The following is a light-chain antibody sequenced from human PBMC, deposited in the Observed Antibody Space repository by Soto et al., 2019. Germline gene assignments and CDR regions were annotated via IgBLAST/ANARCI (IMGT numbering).Light chain of an antibody. CDR1: SNDVGDYNY. CDR3: CSYAGSYTLV. J-gene: IGLJ1*01. CDR2: DVR. Sequence: QSVLTQPPSVSGSPGQSVTISCTGTSNDVGDYNYVYWYQQHPGKVPKLIIYDVRERPSGIPGRFSGSKSGKEASLTISGLQADDEADYYCCSYAGSYTLVFGSGTKVTVL. V-gene: IGLV2-11*01.